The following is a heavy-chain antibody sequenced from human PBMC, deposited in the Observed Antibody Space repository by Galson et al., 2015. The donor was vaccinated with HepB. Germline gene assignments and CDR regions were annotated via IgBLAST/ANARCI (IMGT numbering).Heavy chain of an antibody. CDR2: IYHSGST. Sequence: SETLSLTCAVSGGSISSSNWWSWVRQPPGKGLEGIGEIYHSGSTNYNPSLKSRVTISVDTSKNQFSLKLSSVTAADTAVYYCASQRPGPDYYDSSGFTPFQHWGQGTLVTVSS. J-gene: IGHJ1*01. CDR1: GGSISSSNW. D-gene: IGHD3-22*01. CDR3: ASQRPGPDYYDSSGFTPFQH. V-gene: IGHV4-4*02.